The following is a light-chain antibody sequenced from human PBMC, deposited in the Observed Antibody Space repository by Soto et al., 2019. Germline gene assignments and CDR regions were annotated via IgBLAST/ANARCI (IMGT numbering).Light chain of an antibody. V-gene: IGKV1-5*03. Sequence: DIQMTQSPSTLSASVGDRVTITCRASQSISSWLAWYQQKPGKAPKLLIYKASSLESGVPSRFSGSGSGTEFKLTISSLQPDDFANDYCQQYNSYSWTCGQGTKVEIK. J-gene: IGKJ1*01. CDR2: KAS. CDR1: QSISSW. CDR3: QQYNSYSWT.